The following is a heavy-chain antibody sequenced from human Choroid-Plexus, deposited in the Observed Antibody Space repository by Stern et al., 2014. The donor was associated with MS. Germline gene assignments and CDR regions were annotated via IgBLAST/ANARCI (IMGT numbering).Heavy chain of an antibody. V-gene: IGHV3-30*18. Sequence: QVQLVQSGGGVVQPGRPLRLSCVASGFTFGSSAMHLVRQAPGKGLAWVAGVSYDGSNKYYADSVKGRFTISRDNSQNTLYMQMSSLRPEDTAVYYCAKDRKYLTYFFDHWGQGSLVTVSS. CDR2: VSYDGSNK. CDR1: GFTFGSSA. CDR3: AKDRKYLTYFFDH. J-gene: IGHJ5*02. D-gene: IGHD2/OR15-2a*01.